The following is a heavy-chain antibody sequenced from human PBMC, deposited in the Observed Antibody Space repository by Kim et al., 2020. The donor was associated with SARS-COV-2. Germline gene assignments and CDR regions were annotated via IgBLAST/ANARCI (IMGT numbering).Heavy chain of an antibody. J-gene: IGHJ5*02. CDR2: IYHSGST. V-gene: IGHV4-38-2*02. CDR3: ARDTHIWFGESPFDP. D-gene: IGHD3-10*01. Sequence: SETLSLTCTVSGYSISSGYYWGWIRQPPGKGLEWIGSIYHSGSTYYNPSLKSRVTISVDTSKNQFSLKLSSVTAADTAVYYCARDTHIWFGESPFDPWG. CDR1: GYSISSGYY.